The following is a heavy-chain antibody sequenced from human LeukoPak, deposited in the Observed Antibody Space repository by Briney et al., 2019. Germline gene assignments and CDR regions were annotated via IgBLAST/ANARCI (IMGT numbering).Heavy chain of an antibody. CDR3: ARDRDYVSSGWSSYAFDI. CDR2: ISSSSSYI. J-gene: IGHJ3*02. Sequence: GGFLRLSCAASGFTFSSYSMNWVRQAPGKGLEWVSSISSSSSYIYYADSVKGRFTISRDNAKNSLYLQMNSLRAEDTAVYYCARDRDYVSSGWSSYAFDIWGQGTMVTVSS. CDR1: GFTFSSYS. D-gene: IGHD6-19*01. V-gene: IGHV3-21*01.